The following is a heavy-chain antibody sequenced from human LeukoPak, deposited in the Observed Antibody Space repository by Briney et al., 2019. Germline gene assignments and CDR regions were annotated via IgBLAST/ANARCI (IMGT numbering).Heavy chain of an antibody. D-gene: IGHD2-2*01. V-gene: IGHV4-30-4*01. CDR2: IYYSGST. CDR3: ARVPAAMPLDY. CDR1: GVSISSGDYY. Sequence: PSETLSLTCTVSGVSISSGDYYWSWIRQPPGKGLEWIGYIYYSGSTYYNPSLKSRVTISVDTSKNQFSLKLSSVTAADTAVYYCARVPAAMPLDYWAREPWSPSPQ. J-gene: IGHJ4*02.